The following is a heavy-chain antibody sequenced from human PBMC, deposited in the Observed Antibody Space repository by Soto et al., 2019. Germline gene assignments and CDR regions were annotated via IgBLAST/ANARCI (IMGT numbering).Heavy chain of an antibody. J-gene: IGHJ6*02. CDR3: ARDKGVAGAAYYGMDV. Sequence: ASVKVSCKASGYTFTSYYMHWVRQAPGQGLEWMGIINPSGGSTSYAQRFQGRVTMTRDTSTSTVYMELSSLRSEDTAVYYCARDKGVAGAAYYGMDVWGQGTTVTVSS. D-gene: IGHD6-19*01. CDR1: GYTFTSYY. V-gene: IGHV1-46*01. CDR2: INPSGGST.